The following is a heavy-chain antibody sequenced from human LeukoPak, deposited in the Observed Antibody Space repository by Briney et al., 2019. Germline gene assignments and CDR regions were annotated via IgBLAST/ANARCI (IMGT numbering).Heavy chain of an antibody. CDR1: GGSFSGYY. Sequence: SETLSLTCAVYGGSFSGYYWSWIRQPPGKGLEWIGEINHSGSTNYNPSLKSRVTISVDTSKNQSSLKLSSVTAADTAVYYCARLQWNYYYYMDVWGKGTTVTVSS. CDR3: ARLQWNYYYYMDV. D-gene: IGHD2-8*01. J-gene: IGHJ6*03. CDR2: INHSGST. V-gene: IGHV4-34*01.